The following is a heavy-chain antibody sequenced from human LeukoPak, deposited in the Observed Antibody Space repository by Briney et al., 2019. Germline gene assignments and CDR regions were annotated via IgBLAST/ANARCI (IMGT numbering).Heavy chain of an antibody. J-gene: IGHJ4*02. CDR3: ARATDSSGYYYLSDYFDY. D-gene: IGHD3-22*01. CDR1: GGSFSGYY. Sequence: PSETLSLTCAVYGGSFSGYYWSWIRQPPGKGLEWIGEINHSGSTNYNPSLKSRVTISVDTPKNQFSLKLSSVTAADTAVYYCARATDSSGYYYLSDYFDYWGQGTLVTVSS. V-gene: IGHV4-34*01. CDR2: INHSGST.